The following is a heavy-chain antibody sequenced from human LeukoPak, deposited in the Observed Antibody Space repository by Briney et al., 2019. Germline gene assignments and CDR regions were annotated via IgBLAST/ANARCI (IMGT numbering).Heavy chain of an antibody. CDR1: GYTFTGYY. Sequence: ASVKVSCKASGYTFTGYYMHWVRQAPGQGLEWMGWLNPNSGDTNYAQKFQGRVTMTRDTSISAAYMELSRLTSDDTAVYYCAREEAYCSSSSCHLDHWGQGTLVTSPQ. V-gene: IGHV1-2*02. CDR2: LNPNSGDT. D-gene: IGHD2-2*01. CDR3: AREEAYCSSSSCHLDH. J-gene: IGHJ4*02.